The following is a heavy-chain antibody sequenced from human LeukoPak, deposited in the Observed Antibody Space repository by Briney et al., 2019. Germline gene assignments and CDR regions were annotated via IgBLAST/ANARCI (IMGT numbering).Heavy chain of an antibody. CDR3: AKAGGLYCSSTSCYINY. CDR1: GFTFSNYW. CDR2: IKEDGSEK. J-gene: IGHJ4*02. Sequence: GGSLRLSCAASGFTFSNYWMSWVRQAPGKGLEWVANIKEDGSEKYHVGSVKGRFTISRDNVKNSLYLQMNSLRADDTAVYYCAKAGGLYCSSTSCYINYWGQGTLVTVSS. D-gene: IGHD2-2*02. V-gene: IGHV3-7*01.